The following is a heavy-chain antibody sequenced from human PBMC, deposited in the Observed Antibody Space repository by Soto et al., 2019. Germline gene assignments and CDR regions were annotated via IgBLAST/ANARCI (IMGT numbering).Heavy chain of an antibody. V-gene: IGHV3-21*01. CDR3: ARDRKLGPGPNYYYYGMDV. CDR2: ISSSSAYI. CDR1: GFTFHTYT. Sequence: LRLSCAASGFTFHTYTMNWVRQAPGKGLEWVSSISSSSAYIYYADSVKGRFTISRDNAKDSLFLQMNGLRAEDTAVYYCARDRKLGPGPNYYYYGMDVWGQGTTVTVSS. J-gene: IGHJ6*02.